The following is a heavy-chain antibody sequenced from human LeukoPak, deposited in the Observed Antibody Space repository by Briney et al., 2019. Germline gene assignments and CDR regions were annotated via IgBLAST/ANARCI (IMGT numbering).Heavy chain of an antibody. CDR3: ARDGLWGVDYMDV. J-gene: IGHJ6*03. Sequence: GGSLRLSCAASGFTFSSYSMNWVRQAPGKGLEWVSSISSSSSYIYYADSVKGRFTISRDNAKNSLYLQMNSLRAEDTAVYYCARDGLWGVDYMDVWGKGTTVTVSS. CDR2: ISSSSSYI. V-gene: IGHV3-21*01. D-gene: IGHD3-16*01. CDR1: GFTFSSYS.